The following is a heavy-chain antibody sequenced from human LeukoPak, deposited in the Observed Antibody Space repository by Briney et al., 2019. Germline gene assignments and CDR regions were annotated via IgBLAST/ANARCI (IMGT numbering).Heavy chain of an antibody. CDR3: ASGAVAGTGGC. Sequence: SETLSLTCAVYGGSFSGYYWSWIRQPPGKGLEWIGEINHSGSTNYNPSLKSRVTISVDTSKNQFSLKLSSVTAADTAVYYCASGAVAGTGGCWGQGTLVTVSS. J-gene: IGHJ4*02. CDR2: INHSGST. CDR1: GGSFSGYY. V-gene: IGHV4-34*01. D-gene: IGHD6-19*01.